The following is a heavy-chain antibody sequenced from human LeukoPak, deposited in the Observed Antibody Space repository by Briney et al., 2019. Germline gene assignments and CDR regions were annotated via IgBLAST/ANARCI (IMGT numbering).Heavy chain of an antibody. Sequence: GESLRLSCEASGFTFNIYSMSWIRQAPGKGLEWVSAISGSGGTTYYAESIKGRFTISGDNSKNTLYLQMNSLRAEDTAVYYCARGRKLDTYYYYYYMDVWGKGTTVTVSS. CDR2: ISGSGGTT. V-gene: IGHV3-23*01. D-gene: IGHD6-6*01. CDR1: GFTFNIYS. CDR3: ARGRKLDTYYYYYYMDV. J-gene: IGHJ6*03.